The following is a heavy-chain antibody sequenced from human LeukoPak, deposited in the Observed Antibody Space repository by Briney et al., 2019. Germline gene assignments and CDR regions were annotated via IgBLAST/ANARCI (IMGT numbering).Heavy chain of an antibody. Sequence: ASVKVSCKASGYTFTGYYIHWVRQAPGQGLDWMGRINPNNGGTNYAQKFKGRVTMTRGMSMSTAYMESSRLRSDDTAVYYCAGEDNSSGYRPFDIWGQGTMVTVPS. D-gene: IGHD3-22*01. J-gene: IGHJ3*02. CDR2: INPNNGGT. CDR1: GYTFTGYY. CDR3: AGEDNSSGYRPFDI. V-gene: IGHV1-2*06.